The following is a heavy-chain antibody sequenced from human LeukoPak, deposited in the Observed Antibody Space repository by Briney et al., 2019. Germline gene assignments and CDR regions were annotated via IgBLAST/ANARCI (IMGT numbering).Heavy chain of an antibody. CDR1: GYTFTSYA. Sequence: ASVKVSCKASGYTFTSYAMNWVRQAPGQGLEWMGWINTNTGNPTYAQGFTGRFVFSLDTSVSTAYLQISSLKAEDTAVYYCARGPPNLIVVVTAIDYWGQGTLVTVSS. D-gene: IGHD2-21*02. CDR3: ARGPPNLIVVVTAIDY. V-gene: IGHV7-4-1*02. J-gene: IGHJ4*02. CDR2: INTNTGNP.